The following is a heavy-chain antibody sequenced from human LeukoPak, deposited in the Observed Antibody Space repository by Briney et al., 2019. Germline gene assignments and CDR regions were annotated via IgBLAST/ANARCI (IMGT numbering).Heavy chain of an antibody. CDR3: TRDLTTVTTYRTFDY. CDR1: GFTFSSYG. V-gene: IGHV3-30*02. Sequence: GGSLRLSCAASGFTFSSYGMHWVRQAPGKGLEWVAFIRYDGSNKYYADSVKGRFTISRDNSKNTLYLQMNSLRAEDTAVYYCTRDLTTVTTYRTFDYWGQGTLVTVSS. CDR2: IRYDGSNK. D-gene: IGHD4-17*01. J-gene: IGHJ4*02.